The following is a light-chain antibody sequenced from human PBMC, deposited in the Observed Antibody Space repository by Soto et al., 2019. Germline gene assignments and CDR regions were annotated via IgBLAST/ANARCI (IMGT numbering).Light chain of an antibody. V-gene: IGLV2-14*01. CDR1: SSDVGGYSY. CDR3: TSYTSSSTLDV. J-gene: IGLJ1*01. Sequence: HSVLTQPASVSGSPGQSITISCTGTSSDVGGYSYVSWYQQHPGKAPKLMIYEVSNRPSGVSNRFSGSKSGNTASLAISGLQAEDEADYYCTSYTSSSTLDVFGTGTKVTVL. CDR2: EVS.